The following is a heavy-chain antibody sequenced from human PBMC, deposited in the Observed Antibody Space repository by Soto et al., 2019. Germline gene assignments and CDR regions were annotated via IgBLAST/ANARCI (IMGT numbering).Heavy chain of an antibody. Sequence: EVQLLESGGGLVQPGGSLRLSCAASGFTFSSYAMSWVRQAPGKGLEWVSAISGSGGSTYYADSVKGRFTISRDNSKNTLYLQMNSLRAEDTALYYCAKVRWLRLGYFDYWGQGTLVTVSS. D-gene: IGHD5-12*01. J-gene: IGHJ4*02. CDR3: AKVRWLRLGYFDY. V-gene: IGHV3-23*01. CDR2: ISGSGGST. CDR1: GFTFSSYA.